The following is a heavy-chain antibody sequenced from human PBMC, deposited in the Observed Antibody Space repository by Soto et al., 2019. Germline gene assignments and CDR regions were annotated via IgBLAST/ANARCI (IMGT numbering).Heavy chain of an antibody. CDR2: ISPSYGNT. V-gene: IGHV1-18*01. D-gene: IGHD1-26*01. CDR1: GYTFTNYG. J-gene: IGHJ4*02. Sequence: VASVKVSGKTSGYTFTNYGISWVRQAPGQGLEWMGWISPSYGNTKYAQKVQGRVTMTTETSTSTAYMELKSLTSDDTAVYYCAREGGDSGRSDYWGQGTLVTVSS. CDR3: AREGGDSGRSDY.